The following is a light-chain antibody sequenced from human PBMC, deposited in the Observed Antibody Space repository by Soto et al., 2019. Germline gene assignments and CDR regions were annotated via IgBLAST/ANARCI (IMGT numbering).Light chain of an antibody. CDR2: DDS. CDR1: NIGSKS. J-gene: IGLJ2*01. V-gene: IGLV3-21*02. CDR3: QVWDTSTDHPGV. Sequence: SYELTQPPSVSVAPGQTARITRGGDNIGSKSVHWSQQKPGQAPLLVLYDDSDRPSGIPERFSGSNSGNTATLTISRVEAGDEADYYCQVWDTSTDHPGVFGGGTKLTVL.